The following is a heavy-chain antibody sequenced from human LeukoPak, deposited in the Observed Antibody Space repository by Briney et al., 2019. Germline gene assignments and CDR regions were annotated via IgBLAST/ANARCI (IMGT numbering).Heavy chain of an antibody. D-gene: IGHD3-22*01. Sequence: GGSLRLSCEASGFTFSSYSMNWVRQAPGKGLEWVSYISSSSSTIYYADSVKGRFTISRDNAKNSLYLQMNSLRDEDTAVYYCAREGEEAYYDSSGYYNWGQGTLVTVSS. V-gene: IGHV3-48*02. J-gene: IGHJ4*02. CDR2: ISSSSSTI. CDR3: AREGEEAYYDSSGYYN. CDR1: GFTFSSYS.